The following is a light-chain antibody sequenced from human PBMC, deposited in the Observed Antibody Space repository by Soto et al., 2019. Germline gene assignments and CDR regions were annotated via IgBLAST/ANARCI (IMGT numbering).Light chain of an antibody. J-gene: IGKJ5*01. CDR2: GAT. CDR3: QQFKSYVS. CDR1: QGISSF. V-gene: IGKV1-9*01. Sequence: IQLTQSPSSLSASVGERVTITCRASQGISSFLAWYQQEPGKAPKLLISGATTLQSGVPSRFSGSGSGTNFTLTISSLKNEDFATYYCQQFKSYVSFGQATRLEIK.